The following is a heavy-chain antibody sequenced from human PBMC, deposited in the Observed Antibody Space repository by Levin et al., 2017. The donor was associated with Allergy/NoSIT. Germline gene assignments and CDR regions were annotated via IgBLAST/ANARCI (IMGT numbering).Heavy chain of an antibody. Sequence: GGSLRLSCAASGFTFKNYAMHWVRQAPGKGLEWVSGINYRSATLNYADSVKGRFTISRDNAQNSLFLHMDSLRSEDTAFYFCAKDSSGWAGRLEQWGQGTLVTVST. V-gene: IGHV3-9*01. D-gene: IGHD6-19*01. CDR1: GFTFKNYA. CDR2: INYRSATL. J-gene: IGHJ4*02. CDR3: AKDSSGWAGRLEQ.